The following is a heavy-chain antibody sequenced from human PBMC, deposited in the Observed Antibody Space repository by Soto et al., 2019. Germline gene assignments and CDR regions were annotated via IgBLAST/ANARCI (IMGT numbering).Heavy chain of an antibody. Sequence: ASVKVSCKASGYTFTSYGISWVRQAPGQGLERMGWISAYNGNTNYAQKLQGRVTMTTDTSTSTAYMELRSLRSDDTAVYYCARVAYYDYIWGSYTEYFQHWGQGTLVTVSS. CDR2: ISAYNGNT. CDR1: GYTFTSYG. CDR3: ARVAYYDYIWGSYTEYFQH. D-gene: IGHD3-16*01. V-gene: IGHV1-18*01. J-gene: IGHJ1*01.